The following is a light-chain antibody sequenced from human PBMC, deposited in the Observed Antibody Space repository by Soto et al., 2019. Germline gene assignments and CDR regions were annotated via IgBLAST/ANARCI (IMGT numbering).Light chain of an antibody. V-gene: IGKV1-39*01. Sequence: DIQMTQSPSSLSASVGDRVTITCRASQSISTYLNWYQQKPGRAPEVLIYSASTLQSGVPSRFSGSGSGTHFTLTIISLQPDDFATYYCQQSYTTPRTFGEGTKVDIK. CDR3: QQSYTTPRT. CDR2: SAS. CDR1: QSISTY. J-gene: IGKJ1*01.